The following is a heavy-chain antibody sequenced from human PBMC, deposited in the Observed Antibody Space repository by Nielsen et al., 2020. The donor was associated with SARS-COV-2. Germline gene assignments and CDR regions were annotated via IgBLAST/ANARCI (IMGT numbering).Heavy chain of an antibody. CDR2: INTNTGNP. Sequence: ASVKVSCKASGYTFTSYAMNWVRQAPGQGLEWVGWINTNTGNPTYAQGFTGRFVFSLDTSVSTAYLQISSLKAEDTAVYYCARVGYCSGGSCSPAVPFDYWGQGTLVTVSS. V-gene: IGHV7-4-1*02. CDR3: ARVGYCSGGSCSPAVPFDY. CDR1: GYTFTSYA. D-gene: IGHD2-15*01. J-gene: IGHJ4*02.